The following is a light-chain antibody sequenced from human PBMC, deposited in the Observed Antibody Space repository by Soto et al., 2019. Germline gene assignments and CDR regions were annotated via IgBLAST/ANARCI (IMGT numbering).Light chain of an antibody. CDR2: GAS. Sequence: EIVMTQSPGTLSVSPGERATLSCRASQSVSSSYLAWYQQKPGQAPRLLIYGASSRATGIPDRFSGSGSGTDFTLTISSLEPEDFAVYYCQQYGSSPWTFGQGTKVDIK. V-gene: IGKV3-20*01. CDR1: QSVSSSY. CDR3: QQYGSSPWT. J-gene: IGKJ1*01.